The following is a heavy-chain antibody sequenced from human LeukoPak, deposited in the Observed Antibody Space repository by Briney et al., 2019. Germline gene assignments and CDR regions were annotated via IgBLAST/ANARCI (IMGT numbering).Heavy chain of an antibody. Sequence: GASVKVSCKASGYTFTGYYMHWVRQAPGQGLEWMGWINPNSGGTNYAQKFQGWVTMTRDTSISTAYMELSRLRSDDTAVYYCARDLATYSSSLSVAFDIWGQGTMVTVSS. J-gene: IGHJ3*02. CDR1: GYTFTGYY. CDR2: INPNSGGT. CDR3: ARDLATYSSSLSVAFDI. V-gene: IGHV1-2*04. D-gene: IGHD6-13*01.